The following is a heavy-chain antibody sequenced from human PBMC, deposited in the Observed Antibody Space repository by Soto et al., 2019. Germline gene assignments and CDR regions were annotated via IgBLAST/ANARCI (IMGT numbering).Heavy chain of an antibody. V-gene: IGHV3-33*01. CDR3: ARISRYCSSGTCRHSYDMDV. Sequence: GGSLGLSCAASGFTFSHYGMQWVRQAPGKGLEWVALIWNDGSIQYYADSVKGRFTISRDNSKNTLYLQMDSLRAEDTAVFYCARISRYCSSGTCRHSYDMDVWGQGTTVTVSS. J-gene: IGHJ6*02. CDR2: IWNDGSIQ. D-gene: IGHD2-15*01. CDR1: GFTFSHYG.